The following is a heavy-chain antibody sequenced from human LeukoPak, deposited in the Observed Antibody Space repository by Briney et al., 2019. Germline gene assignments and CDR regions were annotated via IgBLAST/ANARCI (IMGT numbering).Heavy chain of an antibody. CDR3: TRGAGWLIDY. CDR2: SHNSGTS. V-gene: IGHV4-59*01. Sequence: SETLSLTCTVSDDSISDYYRGWIRQPPGKGLEWIGYSHNSGTSTYNPSLKSRVTISADTSKNQFSLKLNSQTTADTAVYYCTRGAGWLIDYWGQGILVTVSS. J-gene: IGHJ4*02. CDR1: DDSISDYY. D-gene: IGHD3-16*01.